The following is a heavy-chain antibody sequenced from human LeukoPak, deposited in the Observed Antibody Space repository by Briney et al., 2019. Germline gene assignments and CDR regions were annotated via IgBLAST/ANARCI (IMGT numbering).Heavy chain of an antibody. CDR3: AREKYYDFWSGYSDAFDI. Sequence: GGSLRLSCAASGFTFSSYAMHWVRQAPGKGLEWVAVISYDGSNKYYADSVKGRFTISRDNSKNTLYLQMNSLRAEDTAVYYCAREKYYDFWSGYSDAFDIWGQGTMVTVSS. CDR2: ISYDGSNK. CDR1: GFTFSSYA. D-gene: IGHD3-3*01. J-gene: IGHJ3*02. V-gene: IGHV3-30-3*01.